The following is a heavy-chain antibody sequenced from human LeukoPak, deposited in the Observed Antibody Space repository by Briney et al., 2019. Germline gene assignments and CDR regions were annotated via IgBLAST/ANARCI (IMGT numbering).Heavy chain of an antibody. J-gene: IGHJ4*02. CDR2: IYYSGSI. Sequence: SETLSLTCTVSGGSISSYYWSWIRQPPGKGLEWIGYIYYSGSINYNPSLKSRVTIPVDTSKNQFSLKLSSVTAADTAVYYCARSGGAIQLWPFEYWGQGPLVTVSS. CDR3: ARSGGAIQLWPFEY. D-gene: IGHD5-18*01. V-gene: IGHV4-59*01. CDR1: GGSISSYY.